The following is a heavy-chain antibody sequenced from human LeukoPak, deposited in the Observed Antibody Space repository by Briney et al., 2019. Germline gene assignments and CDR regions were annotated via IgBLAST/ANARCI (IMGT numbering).Heavy chain of an antibody. CDR2: ISGSDSST. CDR1: GFTFSSSA. V-gene: IGHV3-23*01. J-gene: IGHJ3*02. Sequence: GGSLRLSCAASGFTFSSSAMSRLRQAPGKGLEWVSTISGSDSSTHYADSVKGRFTISRDNSKNTLYLQMDSLRADDTAVYYCAKRFLEWSQAFDIWGQGTMVTVSS. CDR3: AKRFLEWSQAFDI. D-gene: IGHD3-3*01.